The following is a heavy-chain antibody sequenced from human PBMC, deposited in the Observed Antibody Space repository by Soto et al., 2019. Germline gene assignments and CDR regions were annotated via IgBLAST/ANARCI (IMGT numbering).Heavy chain of an antibody. J-gene: IGHJ4*02. CDR3: AREGRDFWSGHSDYDY. CDR1: GFTFSSYW. D-gene: IGHD3-3*01. V-gene: IGHV3-7*01. CDR2: IKQDGSEK. Sequence: GGSLRLSCAASGFTFSSYWMSWVRQAPGKGLEWVANIKQDGSEKYYVDSVKGRSTISRDNAKNSLYLQMNSLRAEDTAVYYCAREGRDFWSGHSDYDYWGQGTLVTVSS.